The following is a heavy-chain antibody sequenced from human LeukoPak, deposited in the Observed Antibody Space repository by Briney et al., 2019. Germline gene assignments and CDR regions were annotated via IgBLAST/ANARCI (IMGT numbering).Heavy chain of an antibody. Sequence: PGGSLSLSYAASGFNFSSYAMSWVRQPPGKGLEWVSDISGSGRSTYYADSVKGRFTISRVNSKITPYLQLYSLSGHGTAVYYCAKEPRGTATTEDYWGQGTLVTVSS. CDR1: GFNFSSYA. CDR3: AKEPRGTATTEDY. D-gene: IGHD6-13*01. CDR2: ISGSGRST. V-gene: IGHV3-23*01. J-gene: IGHJ4*02.